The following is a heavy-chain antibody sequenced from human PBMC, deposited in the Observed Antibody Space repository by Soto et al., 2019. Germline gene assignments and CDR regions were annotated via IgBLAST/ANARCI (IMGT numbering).Heavy chain of an antibody. V-gene: IGHV3-30-3*01. CDR3: ARGGGYSYGTRWYFDY. CDR2: ISYDGSNK. CDR1: GFTFSSYA. J-gene: IGHJ4*02. D-gene: IGHD5-18*01. Sequence: QVQLVESGGGVVQPGRSLRLSCAASGFTFSSYAMHWVRQAPGKGLEWVAVISYDGSNKYYADSVKGRFTISRDNSKNTLYLQMTSLRAEDTAVYYCARGGGYSYGTRWYFDYWGQGTLVTVSS.